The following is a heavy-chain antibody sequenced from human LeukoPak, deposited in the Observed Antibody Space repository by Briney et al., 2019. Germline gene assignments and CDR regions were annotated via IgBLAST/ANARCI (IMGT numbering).Heavy chain of an antibody. Sequence: PGGSLVLSCAASGFPFSAYGIHWVRPAPGKGLEGVAVISFDGSNKNYADSVKGRFTISRYNSKNTRYLEMNSLRADDTAVYYCAKRGNTISFFDPWGQGTLVTVSS. CDR1: GFPFSAYG. CDR3: AKRGNTISFFDP. J-gene: IGHJ5*02. CDR2: ISFDGSNK. V-gene: IGHV3-30*18. D-gene: IGHD1-1*01.